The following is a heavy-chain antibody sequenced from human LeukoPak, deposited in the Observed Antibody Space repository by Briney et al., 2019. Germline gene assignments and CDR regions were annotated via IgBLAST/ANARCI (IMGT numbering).Heavy chain of an antibody. D-gene: IGHD7-27*01. J-gene: IGHJ2*01. Sequence: ASVKVSCKASGYIFIGYYMHWVRQAPGQGLEWMGWINPNSGGTNYAQKFQGRVTMTRDTSISTAYMELSRLRSDDTAVYYCARDVTGDQSWFFDLWGRGTLVTVSS. V-gene: IGHV1-2*02. CDR3: ARDVTGDQSWFFDL. CDR1: GYIFIGYY. CDR2: INPNSGGT.